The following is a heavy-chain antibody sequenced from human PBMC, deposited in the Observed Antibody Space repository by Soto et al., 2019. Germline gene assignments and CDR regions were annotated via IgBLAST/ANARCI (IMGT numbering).Heavy chain of an antibody. Sequence: QVQLVQSGAEVKKPGASVKVSCKASGYSFTSYDMNRVRQVPGQGPEWMGWMNPNSADTGYAQKFQGRMTMSRDMSTRTMYMELSGLTSEDTAVYYCARGGFLEPHMDVWGRGTTVTVSS. V-gene: IGHV1-8*01. J-gene: IGHJ6*03. CDR1: GYSFTSYD. CDR2: MNPNSADT. CDR3: ARGGFLEPHMDV.